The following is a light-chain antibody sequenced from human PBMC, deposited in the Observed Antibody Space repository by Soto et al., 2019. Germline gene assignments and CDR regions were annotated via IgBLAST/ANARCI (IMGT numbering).Light chain of an antibody. V-gene: IGKV1-33*01. CDR3: QHYDNLPYT. CDR1: QDITKY. J-gene: IGKJ2*01. CDR2: DAS. Sequence: DIQMTQSPSSLSASVGDRVTITCQASQDITKYLSWFQQKPGKVPKLLIYDASELETGVPSRFSGSRSGTDFTFTISSLQPEDIATYYCQHYDNLPYTFGQGTKLEMK.